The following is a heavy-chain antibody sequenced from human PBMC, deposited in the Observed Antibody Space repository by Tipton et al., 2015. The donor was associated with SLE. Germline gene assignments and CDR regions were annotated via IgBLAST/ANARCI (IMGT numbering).Heavy chain of an antibody. J-gene: IGHJ5*02. CDR3: ARVPEGRYCSAAGCSGDWFDP. V-gene: IGHV3-21*03. CDR2: ISSTSSYI. D-gene: IGHD2-15*01. Sequence: SLRLSCAASGFAFSSFTMNWVRQAPGRGLEWVASISSTSSYIYYADSLKGRFTISRDNTKNSLFLQMNSLRADDTAIYYCARVPEGRYCSAAGCSGDWFDPWGHGTLVTVSS. CDR1: GFAFSSFT.